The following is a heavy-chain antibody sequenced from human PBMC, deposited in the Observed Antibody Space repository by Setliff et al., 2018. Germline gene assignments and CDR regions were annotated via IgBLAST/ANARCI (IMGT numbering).Heavy chain of an antibody. CDR1: GDSMNSGVYY. CDR3: ARGDDSSGYFSY. V-gene: IGHV4-39*07. CDR2: IYSGGTT. J-gene: IGHJ4*02. Sequence: KPSETLSLTCKVSGDSMNSGVYYWAWIRQPPGKGLEWIGRIYSGGTTYYNSSLKSRVTISVDTSKNQFSLKLSSVTAADTAVYYCARGDDSSGYFSYWGQGTLVTVSS. D-gene: IGHD3-22*01.